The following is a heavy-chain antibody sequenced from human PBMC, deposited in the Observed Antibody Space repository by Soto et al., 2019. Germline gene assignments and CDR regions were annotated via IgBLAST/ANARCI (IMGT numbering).Heavy chain of an antibody. CDR1: GGSISSGGYY. V-gene: IGHV4-31*01. Sequence: QVQLQESGPGLVKPSQTLSLTCTVSGGSISSGGYYWNWIRQHPGKGLEWIGYIYYSGSTYYNPSLRSEVTITADTSEHQFSLKLSLVPAADTAVYFCARGYRQSGYSSSWVFDYWGQGTLVNVSS. J-gene: IGHJ4*02. CDR3: ARGYRQSGYSSSWVFDY. D-gene: IGHD6-13*01. CDR2: IYYSGST.